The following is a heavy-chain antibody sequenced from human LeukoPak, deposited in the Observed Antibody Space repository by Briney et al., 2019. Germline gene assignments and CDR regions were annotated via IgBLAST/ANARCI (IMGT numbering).Heavy chain of an antibody. D-gene: IGHD6-25*01. CDR2: ISGSGGST. CDR3: AKVAGPYYYYYMDV. Sequence: GGSLRLSCAASGFTFSNYWMHWVRQAPGKGLEWVSAISGSGGSTYYADSVKGRFTISRDNSKNTLYLQMNSLRAEDTAVYYCAKVAGPYYYYYMDVWGKGTTVTISS. V-gene: IGHV3-23*01. J-gene: IGHJ6*03. CDR1: GFTFSNYW.